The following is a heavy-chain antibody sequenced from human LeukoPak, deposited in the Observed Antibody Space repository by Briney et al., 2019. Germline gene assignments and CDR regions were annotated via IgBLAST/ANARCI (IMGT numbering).Heavy chain of an antibody. V-gene: IGHV4-4*07. J-gene: IGHJ3*02. CDR2: IYTSGST. CDR1: GGSISSYY. Sequence: SETLSLTCTVSGGSISSYYWSWIRQPAGKGLEWIGRIYTSGSTNYNPSLKSRVTISVDTSKNQFSLKLSSVTAADTAVYYCARGRTYYYDSSGRGAFDIWGQGTMVTVSS. CDR3: ARGRTYYYDSSGRGAFDI. D-gene: IGHD3-22*01.